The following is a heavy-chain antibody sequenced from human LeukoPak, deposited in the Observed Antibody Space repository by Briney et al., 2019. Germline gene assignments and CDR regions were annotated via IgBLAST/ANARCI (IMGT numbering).Heavy chain of an antibody. V-gene: IGHV1-24*01. J-gene: IGHJ5*02. CDR3: ATVVCTNGVCYSMDNWFDP. CDR1: GYSLSELS. CDR2: FDPEDGET. D-gene: IGHD2-8*01. Sequence: ASVKVSCKVSGYSLSELSIHRVRQAPGKGLEWMGGFDPEDGETIYAQKFQGRVTMTEDTSTDTAYMELSSLRSEDTAVYYCATVVCTNGVCYSMDNWFDPWGQGTLVTVSS.